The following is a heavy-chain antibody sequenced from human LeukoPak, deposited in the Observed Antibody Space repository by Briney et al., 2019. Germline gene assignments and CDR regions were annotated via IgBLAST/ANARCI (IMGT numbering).Heavy chain of an antibody. CDR1: GYTFTSYG. CDR2: ISAYNGNT. V-gene: IGHV1-18*01. Sequence: EASVKVSCKASGYTFTSYGISWVRQAPGQGLEWMGWISAYNGNTNYAQKLQGRVTMTTDTSTSTAYMELRSLRSDDTAVYYCARVPWRPHLWFGELFDYWGQGTLVTVSS. J-gene: IGHJ4*02. CDR3: ARVPWRPHLWFGELFDY. D-gene: IGHD3-10*01.